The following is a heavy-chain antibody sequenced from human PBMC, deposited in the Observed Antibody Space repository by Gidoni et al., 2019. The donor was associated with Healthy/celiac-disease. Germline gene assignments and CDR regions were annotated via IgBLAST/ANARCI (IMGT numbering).Heavy chain of an antibody. V-gene: IGHV3-23*01. CDR2: ISGSGGST. D-gene: IGHD5-12*01. CDR3: AKDGLRGYYYMDV. Sequence: EVQLLESGGGLVQPGWSLRLSCAASGFTFSSYAMSWVRQAPGKGLEWVSAISGSGGSTYYADFVKGRFTISRDNSKNTLYLQMNSLRAEDTAVYYCAKDGLRGYYYMDVWGKGTTVTVSS. J-gene: IGHJ6*03. CDR1: GFTFSSYA.